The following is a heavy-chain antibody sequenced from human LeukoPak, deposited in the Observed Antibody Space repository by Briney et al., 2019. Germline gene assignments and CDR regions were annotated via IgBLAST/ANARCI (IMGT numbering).Heavy chain of an antibody. Sequence: QPGGSLLLSCAASGFTFSSYAMTWVRQAPGKGLEWVANIKQDGSEKHYVDSVKGRFTISRDNAKRSLYLQMNSLRAEDTAVFYCARGVDYHYYYYMDFWGKGTTVTVSS. CDR3: ARGVDYHYYYYMDF. CDR2: IKQDGSEK. J-gene: IGHJ6*03. CDR1: GFTFSSYA. V-gene: IGHV3-7*01.